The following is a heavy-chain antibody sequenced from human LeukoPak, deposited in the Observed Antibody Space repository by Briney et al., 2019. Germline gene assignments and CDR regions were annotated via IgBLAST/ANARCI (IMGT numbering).Heavy chain of an antibody. CDR2: ISGSVGST. J-gene: IGHJ4*02. V-gene: IGHV3-23*01. CDR3: AKASRGISYYFDY. CDR1: GFTFSSYA. Sequence: PGGSLRLSCAASGFTFSSYAMSWVRQAPGKGLEWVSAISGSVGSTYYADSVKGRFTISRENSKKTLYLQMNSLRAEDTAVYYCAKASRGISYYFDYWGQGTLVTVSS. D-gene: IGHD3-16*01.